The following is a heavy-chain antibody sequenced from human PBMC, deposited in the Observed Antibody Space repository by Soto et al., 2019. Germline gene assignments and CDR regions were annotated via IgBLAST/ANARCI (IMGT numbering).Heavy chain of an antibody. J-gene: IGHJ4*02. CDR3: ARSTPVSGYAARSGDY. V-gene: IGHV3-21*01. Sequence: EVQLVESGGGLVKPGGSLRLSCAASGFTFSSYSMNWVRQAPGKGLEWVSAISSRRDYIYYAVSVKGRFTISRDNARISLCMQLTSLSAEDTAGYYLARSTPVSGYAARSGDYWGQGTVVTVSS. D-gene: IGHD5-12*01. CDR2: ISSRRDYI. CDR1: GFTFSSYS.